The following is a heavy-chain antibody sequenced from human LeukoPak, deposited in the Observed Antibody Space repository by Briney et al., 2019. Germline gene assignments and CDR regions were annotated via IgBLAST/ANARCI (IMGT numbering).Heavy chain of an antibody. Sequence: SSVKVSCKASGGTFSSYAISWVRQAPGQGLEWMGGITPIFGTANYAQKFQGRVTITADESTSTAYMELSSLRSEDTAVYYCARDKSDTAMVYNWFDPWGQGTLVTVSS. J-gene: IGHJ5*02. CDR1: GGTFSSYA. CDR3: ARDKSDTAMVYNWFDP. D-gene: IGHD5-18*01. CDR2: ITPIFGTA. V-gene: IGHV1-69*01.